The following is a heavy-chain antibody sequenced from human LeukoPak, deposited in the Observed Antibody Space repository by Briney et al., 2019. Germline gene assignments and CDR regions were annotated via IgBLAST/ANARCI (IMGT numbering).Heavy chain of an antibody. V-gene: IGHV4-34*01. CDR1: GGSFSGYY. CDR3: ARVRKTGYSSGWSDY. D-gene: IGHD6-19*01. J-gene: IGHJ4*02. Sequence: SETLSLTCAVYGGSFSGYYWSWIRQPPGKGLEWIGEINHSGSTNYNPSLKSRVTISVDTSKNQFSLKLSSATAADTAVYYCARVRKTGYSSGWSDYWGQGTLVTVSS. CDR2: INHSGST.